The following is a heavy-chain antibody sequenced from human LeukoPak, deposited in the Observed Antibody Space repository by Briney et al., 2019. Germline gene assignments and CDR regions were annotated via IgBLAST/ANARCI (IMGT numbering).Heavy chain of an antibody. V-gene: IGHV1-18*01. J-gene: IGHJ5*02. CDR1: GYTFTSYG. D-gene: IGHD2-8*01. Sequence: ASVKVSCKASGYTFTSYGISWVRQAPGQGLEWMGWISAYNGNTKYAEKVQGRVTMTTDTSTNTAYMELRSLRSDDTAVYYCARMLVLTVYGIQENWFDPWGQGTLVTVSS. CDR2: ISAYNGNT. CDR3: ARMLVLTVYGIQENWFDP.